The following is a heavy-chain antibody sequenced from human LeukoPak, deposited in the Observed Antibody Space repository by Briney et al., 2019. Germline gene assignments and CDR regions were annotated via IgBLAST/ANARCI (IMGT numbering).Heavy chain of an antibody. CDR2: VYYSGST. CDR1: GGSITNYY. V-gene: IGHV4-59*08. Sequence: SETLSLTCTVFGGSITNYYWSWIRQPPGKGLEWIGYVYYSGSTNYNPSLKSRVTISVDTSKNQFSLKLSSVTAADTAVYYCAATMVRGVHTHFDYWGQGTLVTVSS. CDR3: AATMVRGVHTHFDY. J-gene: IGHJ4*02. D-gene: IGHD3-10*01.